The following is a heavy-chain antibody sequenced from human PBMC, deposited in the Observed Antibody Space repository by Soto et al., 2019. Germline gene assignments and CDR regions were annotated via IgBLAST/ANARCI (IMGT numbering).Heavy chain of an antibody. CDR2: IYYSGST. Sequence: QVQLQESGPGLVKPSQTLSLTCTVSGGSISSGGYYWSWIRQHPGKGLEWIGYIYYSGSTYYNPSHRSRVTISVDTSKNQFSLKLSSVTAAYTAVYYCATLTMVRGALWYYYGMDVWGQGTTVTVSS. V-gene: IGHV4-31*03. J-gene: IGHJ6*02. D-gene: IGHD3-10*01. CDR1: GGSISSGGYY. CDR3: ATLTMVRGALWYYYGMDV.